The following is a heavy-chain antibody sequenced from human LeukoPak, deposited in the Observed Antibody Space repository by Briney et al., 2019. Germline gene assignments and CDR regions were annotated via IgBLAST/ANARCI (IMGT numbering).Heavy chain of an antibody. V-gene: IGHV3-23*01. CDR2: IGNTET. D-gene: IGHD5-18*01. CDR1: GFPFETNA. J-gene: IGHJ4*02. CDR3: AKDWIQFNRVFDCFDS. Sequence: PGGSLRLSCATSGFPFETNAMSWVRQAPGNGLEWVATIGNTETFYADSGTGRFTISRDNSKNTLNLQMNRLIVKDTAIYYCAKDWIQFNRVFDCFDSWGQGTLVTVSS.